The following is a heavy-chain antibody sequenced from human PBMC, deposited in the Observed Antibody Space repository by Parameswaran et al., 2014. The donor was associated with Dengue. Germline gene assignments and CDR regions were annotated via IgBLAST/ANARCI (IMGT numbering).Heavy chain of an antibody. CDR2: IYYSGST. J-gene: IGHJ4*02. D-gene: IGHD3-10*01. CDR3: ARGGGPYYYGSGSYYDY. Sequence: PGKGLEWIGYIYYSGSTNYNPSLKSRVTISVDTSKNQFSLKLSSVTAADTAVYYCARGGGPYYYGSGSYYDYWGQGTLVTVSS. V-gene: IGHV4-59*13.